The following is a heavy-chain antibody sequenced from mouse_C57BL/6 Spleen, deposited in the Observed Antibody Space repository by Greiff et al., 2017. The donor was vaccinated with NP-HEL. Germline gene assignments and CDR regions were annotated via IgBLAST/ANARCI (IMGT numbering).Heavy chain of an antibody. Sequence: QVQLKQSGPELVKPGASVKISCKASGYAFSSSWMNWVKQRPGKGLEWIGRIYPGDGDTNYNGKFKGKATLTADKSSSTAYMQLSSLTSEDSAVYFCARERRYGSSYVGIAYWGQGTLVTVSA. CDR1: GYAFSSSW. CDR2: IYPGDGDT. CDR3: ARERRYGSSYVGIAY. V-gene: IGHV1-82*01. J-gene: IGHJ3*01. D-gene: IGHD1-1*01.